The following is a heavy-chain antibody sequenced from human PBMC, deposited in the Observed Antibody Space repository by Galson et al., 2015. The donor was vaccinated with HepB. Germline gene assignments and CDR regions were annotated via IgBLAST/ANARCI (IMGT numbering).Heavy chain of an antibody. CDR1: GYSFSSYA. J-gene: IGHJ3*02. CDR3: ASESPFCRGGNCASTEGFHI. CDR2: INTNTGNP. Sequence: SVKVSCKASGYSFSSYALNWVRQAPGQGLEWVGWINTNTGNPTYAQGFTGRLVFSLDTSVKTAYLQITNLKVEDTAVYYCASESPFCRGGNCASTEGFHIWGQGTMLTVSS. D-gene: IGHD2-15*01. V-gene: IGHV7-4-1*02.